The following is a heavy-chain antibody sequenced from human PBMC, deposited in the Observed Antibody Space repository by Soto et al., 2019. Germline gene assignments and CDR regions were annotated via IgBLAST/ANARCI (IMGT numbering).Heavy chain of an antibody. CDR2: INPNSGGT. J-gene: IGHJ4*02. Sequence: ASVKVSCKASGYTFTGYYMHWVRQAPGQGLEWMGWINPNSGGTNYARKFQGRVTMTRDTSISTAYMELSRLRSDDTAVYYCARDPTYYYDSSGYYYTHYWGQGTLVTVSS. V-gene: IGHV1-2*02. CDR1: GYTFTGYY. CDR3: ARDPTYYYDSSGYYYTHY. D-gene: IGHD3-22*01.